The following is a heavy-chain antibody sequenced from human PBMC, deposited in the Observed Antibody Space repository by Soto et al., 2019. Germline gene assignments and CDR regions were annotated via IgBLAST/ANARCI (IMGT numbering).Heavy chain of an antibody. CDR2: ISSSSSYI. J-gene: IGHJ6*02. CDR3: ARGADFWSGYYPGDYYYYGMDV. Sequence: EVQLVESGGGLVKPGGCLRLSCAASGFTFSSYSMNWVRQAPGKGLEWVSSISSSSSYIYYADSVKGRFTISRDNAKNSLYLQMNSLRAEDTAVYYCARGADFWSGYYPGDYYYYGMDVWGQGTTVTVSS. D-gene: IGHD3-3*01. CDR1: GFTFSSYS. V-gene: IGHV3-21*01.